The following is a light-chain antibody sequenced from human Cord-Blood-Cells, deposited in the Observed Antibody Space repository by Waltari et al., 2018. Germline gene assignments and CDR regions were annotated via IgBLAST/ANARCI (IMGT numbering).Light chain of an antibody. V-gene: IGLV2-11*01. J-gene: IGLJ1*01. CDR3: CSYAGSYTYV. CDR1: SSAVGGYNY. CDR2: DVS. Sequence: QSALTPPRSVSGSPGQSVTIPCTGPSSAVGGYNYVSWYQQHPGKAPKLMIYDVSKRPSGVPDRFSGSKSGNTASLTISGLQAEDEADYYCCSYAGSYTYVFGTGTKVTVL.